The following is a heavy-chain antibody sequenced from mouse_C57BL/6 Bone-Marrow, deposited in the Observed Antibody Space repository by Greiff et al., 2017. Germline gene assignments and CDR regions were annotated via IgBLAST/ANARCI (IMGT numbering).Heavy chain of an antibody. CDR3: ARDRGDY. V-gene: IGHV5-4*01. CDR2: ISDGGSYT. CDR1: GFTFSSYA. Sequence: EVHLVESGGGLVKPGGSLKLSCAASGFTFSSYAMSWVRQTPEKRLEWVATISDGGSYTNYPDNVKGRFTISRDNAKNNLYLQMSHLKSEDTAMYYCARDRGDYWGQGTSVTVSS. J-gene: IGHJ4*01.